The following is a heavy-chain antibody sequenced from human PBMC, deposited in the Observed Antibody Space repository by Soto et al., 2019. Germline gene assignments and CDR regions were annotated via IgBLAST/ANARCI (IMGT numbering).Heavy chain of an antibody. Sequence: SQTLSLTCAISGDSVSSNSAAWNWIRQSPSRGLEWLGRTYYRSKWYNDYAVSVKSRITVSPDTSKNQFSLQLNSVTPEDTAVYFCARGKPSYYGMDVWGQGTTVTVSS. V-gene: IGHV6-1*01. CDR3: ARGKPSYYGMDV. CDR1: GDSVSSNSAA. J-gene: IGHJ6*02. CDR2: TYYRSKWYN.